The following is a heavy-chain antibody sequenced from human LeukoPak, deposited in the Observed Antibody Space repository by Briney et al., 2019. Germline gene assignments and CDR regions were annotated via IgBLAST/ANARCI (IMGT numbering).Heavy chain of an antibody. CDR1: GYTFTNYG. J-gene: IGHJ3*01. CDR3: ARGDDAFDF. CDR2: INTYNGNT. Sequence: ASVKVSCKASGYTFTNYGIIRVRQAPGQGLEWVGWINTYNGNTNYVQKLQGRVTVTTDTSTSTVYMELRSLRSDDTALYYCARGDDAFDFWGQGTMVTVSS. V-gene: IGHV1-18*01.